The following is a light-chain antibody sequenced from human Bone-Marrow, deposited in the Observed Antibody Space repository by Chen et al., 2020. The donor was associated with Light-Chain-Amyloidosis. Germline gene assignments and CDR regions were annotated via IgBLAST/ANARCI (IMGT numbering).Light chain of an antibody. Sequence: DLVLTQSPLALPVTPGEPASIYCRSSQSLLHSNGHTYLDWYLQKPGQSPQVLIYLGSERASGVPDRFSGSGSGTDFTLKISRVEAEDVGVYYCMQALQTPLTFGGGTKVEIK. CDR1: QSLLHSNGHTY. CDR2: LGS. CDR3: MQALQTPLT. J-gene: IGKJ4*01. V-gene: IGKV2-28*01.